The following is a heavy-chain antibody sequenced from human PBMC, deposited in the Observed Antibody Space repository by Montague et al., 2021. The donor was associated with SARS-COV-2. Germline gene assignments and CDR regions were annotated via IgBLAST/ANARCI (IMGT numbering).Heavy chain of an antibody. Sequence: SETLSLTCAVYGGSFSGYYWSWIRQPPGKGLGWIGEINHSGSTNYNPSLKSRVTISVDTSKNQFSLKLSSVTAADTAVYYCARVRAVPAAMRIFSLGRSYYGMDVWGQGTTVNVSS. CDR3: ARVRAVPAAMRIFSLGRSYYGMDV. CDR2: INHSGST. V-gene: IGHV4-34*01. J-gene: IGHJ6*02. D-gene: IGHD2-2*01. CDR1: GGSFSGYY.